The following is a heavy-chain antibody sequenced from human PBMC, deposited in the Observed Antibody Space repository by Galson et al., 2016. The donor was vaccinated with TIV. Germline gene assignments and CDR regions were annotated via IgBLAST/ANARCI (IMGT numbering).Heavy chain of an antibody. V-gene: IGHV3-74*01. Sequence: SLRLSCAGSGFIFSTYWMHWVRQVPGKGLLWVSHINRDGSNTSYADSVKGRFTISRDNAKNMVYLQMNSLSGEGTGVYYCARMNYGFWSGSNAGGWFDPWGQGTHVTVSS. J-gene: IGHJ5*02. CDR2: INRDGSNT. CDR1: GFIFSTYW. D-gene: IGHD3-3*01. CDR3: ARMNYGFWSGSNAGGWFDP.